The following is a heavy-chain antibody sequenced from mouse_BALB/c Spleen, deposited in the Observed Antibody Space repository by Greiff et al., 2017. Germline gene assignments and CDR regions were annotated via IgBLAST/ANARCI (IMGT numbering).Heavy chain of an antibody. CDR3: ARERYDDAMDY. CDR1: GYAFTNYL. CDR2: INPGSGGT. D-gene: IGHD2-14*01. J-gene: IGHJ4*01. V-gene: IGHV1-54*01. Sequence: QVHVKQSGAELVRPGTSVKVSCKASGYAFTNYLIEWVKQRPGQGLEWIGVINPGSGGTNYNEKFKGKATLTADKSSSTAYMQLSSLTSDDSAVYFCARERYDDAMDYWGQGTSVTVSS.